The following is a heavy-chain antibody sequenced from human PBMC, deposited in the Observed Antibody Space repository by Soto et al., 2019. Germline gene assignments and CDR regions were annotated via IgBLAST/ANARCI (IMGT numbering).Heavy chain of an antibody. D-gene: IGHD3-9*01. CDR2: IYSSGNS. CDR1: GASISRDDYY. Sequence: QVQLQESGPGLVKPSQTLSLTCSVSGASISRDDYYWSWIRQHPGKGLEWIANIYSSGNSYYNPSLSSRVAISLDTSKNQFSLRLSSVTAADTGVYYCASALTGDYVGFDYWGQGTPATVSS. J-gene: IGHJ4*02. V-gene: IGHV4-31*03. CDR3: ASALTGDYVGFDY.